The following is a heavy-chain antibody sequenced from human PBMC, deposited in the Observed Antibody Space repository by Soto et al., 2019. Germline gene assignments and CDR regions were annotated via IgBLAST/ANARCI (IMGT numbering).Heavy chain of an antibody. D-gene: IGHD3-3*02. CDR3: ARPQLVGDYFDY. V-gene: IGHV4-39*01. Sequence: SETLSLTCTVSGGSISSSSYYWCWFRQPPGKGLEWIGSIYYSGSTYYNPSLKSRVTISVDTSKNQFSLKLSSVTAADTAVYYCARPQLVGDYFDYWGQGTLVTVS. CDR1: GGSISSSSYY. J-gene: IGHJ4*02. CDR2: IYYSGST.